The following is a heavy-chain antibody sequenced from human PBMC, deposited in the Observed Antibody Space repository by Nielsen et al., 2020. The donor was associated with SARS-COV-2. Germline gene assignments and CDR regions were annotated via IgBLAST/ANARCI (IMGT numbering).Heavy chain of an antibody. J-gene: IGHJ6*02. V-gene: IGHV3-74*01. Sequence: GESLKISCAASGFTFSSYWMHWGRQAPGKGLVWVSRINSDGSSTSYADSVKGRFTISRDNSKNTLYLQMNSLRAEDTAVYYCAKDQYYDFWSGPNGMDVWGQGTTVTVSS. D-gene: IGHD3-3*01. CDR1: GFTFSSYW. CDR2: INSDGSST. CDR3: AKDQYYDFWSGPNGMDV.